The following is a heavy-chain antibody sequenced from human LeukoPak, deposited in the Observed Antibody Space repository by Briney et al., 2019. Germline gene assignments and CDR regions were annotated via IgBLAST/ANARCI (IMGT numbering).Heavy chain of an antibody. CDR3: ARDHYSFGWYFDY. Sequence: GGSLRLSCAASGFTFSSYTMNWVRQAPGKGPNWVSSIATTTNFVSYADSVKGRFTISRDNAKDSLYLQMDSLRDEDTAVYYCARDHYSFGWYFDYWGQGVLVTVSS. CDR2: IATTTNFV. D-gene: IGHD5-18*01. CDR1: GFTFSSYT. V-gene: IGHV3-21*01. J-gene: IGHJ4*02.